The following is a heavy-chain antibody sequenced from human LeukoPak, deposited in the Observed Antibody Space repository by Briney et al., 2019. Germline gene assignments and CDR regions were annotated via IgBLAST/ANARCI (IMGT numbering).Heavy chain of an antibody. Sequence: GGSLRLSCAASGFSFSSYSMNWVRQAPGKGLEWVSYISSSSRTTYYVDSVKGRFTISRDNTKNSLYLQMYSLRAEDTAVYYCARVVYSSSSDSYYYYMDVWGKGTTVTVSS. J-gene: IGHJ6*03. CDR2: ISSSSRTT. D-gene: IGHD6-6*01. CDR3: ARVVYSSSSDSYYYYMDV. V-gene: IGHV3-48*04. CDR1: GFSFSSYS.